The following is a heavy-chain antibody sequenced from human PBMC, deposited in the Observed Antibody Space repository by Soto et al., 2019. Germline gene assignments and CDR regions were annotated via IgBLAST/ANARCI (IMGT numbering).Heavy chain of an antibody. Sequence: ASVKFSCKASGCTFTSYCISWVRQAPVQGLEWMGWISAYNGNTNYAQKLQGRVTMTTDTSTSTAYMELRSLRSDDTAVYYCARRGYPPNWFDPWGQGTLVTVSS. D-gene: IGHD5-18*01. CDR3: ARRGYPPNWFDP. J-gene: IGHJ5*02. V-gene: IGHV1-18*01. CDR1: GCTFTSYC. CDR2: ISAYNGNT.